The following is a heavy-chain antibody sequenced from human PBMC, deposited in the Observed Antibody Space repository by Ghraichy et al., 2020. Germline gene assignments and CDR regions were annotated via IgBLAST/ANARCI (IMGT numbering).Heavy chain of an antibody. CDR3: AKGASYITMIVVVIIPFFDY. CDR2: ISGSGGTT. Sequence: GGSLRLSCAASGFTFSSYAMSWVRQAPGKGLEWVSGISGSGGTTVYADSVKGRFTISRDNSKNTLYLQMNSLRAEDTAVYHCAKGASYITMIVVVIIPFFDYWGQGTLVTVSS. V-gene: IGHV3-23*01. J-gene: IGHJ4*02. D-gene: IGHD3-22*01. CDR1: GFTFSSYA.